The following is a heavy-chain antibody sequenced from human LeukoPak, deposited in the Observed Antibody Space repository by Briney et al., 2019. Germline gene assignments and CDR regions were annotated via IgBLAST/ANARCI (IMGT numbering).Heavy chain of an antibody. Sequence: GGSLRLSCAASRFTFSSFAMHWVRQAPGKGLEWVAVISYDGSNKYYADSVKGRFTISRDNSKNTLFLQMDSLRAEDTAVLYCARGEGYCSGGACYAAMDVWGQGTTVTVSS. J-gene: IGHJ6*02. D-gene: IGHD2-15*01. V-gene: IGHV3-30*04. CDR2: ISYDGSNK. CDR1: RFTFSSFA. CDR3: ARGEGYCSGGACYAAMDV.